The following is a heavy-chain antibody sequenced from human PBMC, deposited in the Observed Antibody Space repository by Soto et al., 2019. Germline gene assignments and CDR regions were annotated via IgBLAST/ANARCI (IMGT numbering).Heavy chain of an antibody. CDR2: IGTAGDT. CDR1: GFTFSGFD. Sequence: PGGSLRLSCEASGFTFSGFDMHWVRQPTGKGLELVSTIGTAGDTYYAVSVKGRFTISRDNAKNSLSLQMNSLRAGDTAVYFCARGQEVGAHFFDSWGQGTQVTVSS. J-gene: IGHJ4*02. D-gene: IGHD2-15*01. V-gene: IGHV3-13*01. CDR3: ARGQEVGAHFFDS.